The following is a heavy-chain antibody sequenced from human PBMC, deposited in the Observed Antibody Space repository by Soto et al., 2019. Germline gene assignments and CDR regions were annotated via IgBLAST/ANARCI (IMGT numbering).Heavy chain of an antibody. Sequence: GASVKVSCKASGGTFSSYAISWVRQAPGQGLEWMGGIIPIFGTANYAQKFQGRVTITADESTSTAYMELSSLRSEDTAVYYCARDNPSMARYYFDYWGQAPLVTVSS. J-gene: IGHJ4*02. D-gene: IGHD3-3*01. V-gene: IGHV1-69*01. CDR3: ARDNPSMARYYFDY. CDR1: GGTFSSYA. CDR2: IIPIFGTA.